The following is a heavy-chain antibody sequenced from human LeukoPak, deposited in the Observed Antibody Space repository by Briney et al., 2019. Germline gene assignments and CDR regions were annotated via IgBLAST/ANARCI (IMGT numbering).Heavy chain of an antibody. CDR2: ISTTSSYI. CDR3: ARVVSGYGPVDY. D-gene: IGHD6-25*01. Sequence: PGGSLRLSCAASGFTFSIHTMSWVRQAPGKGLEWVSCISTTSSYIYYADSVKGRFTISRDNAKNSLYLQMDSLRAEDTAVYYCARVVSGYGPVDYWGQGTLVTVSS. V-gene: IGHV3-21*01. J-gene: IGHJ4*02. CDR1: GFTFSIHT.